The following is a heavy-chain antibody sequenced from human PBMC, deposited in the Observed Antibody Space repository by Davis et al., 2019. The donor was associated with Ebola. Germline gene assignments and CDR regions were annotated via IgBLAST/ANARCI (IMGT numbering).Heavy chain of an antibody. CDR3: ARIRGATGEFGMDV. J-gene: IGHJ6*02. Sequence: SETLSLTCTVSGASISSSSYYWGWIRQRPGKGLEWIGSIYYSGSTEYNRSLKSRVTISVDTSKNQFSLKLSSVTAADTAVYYCARIRGATGEFGMDVWGQGTTVTASS. CDR2: IYYSGST. D-gene: IGHD1-26*01. V-gene: IGHV4-39*07. CDR1: GASISSSSYY.